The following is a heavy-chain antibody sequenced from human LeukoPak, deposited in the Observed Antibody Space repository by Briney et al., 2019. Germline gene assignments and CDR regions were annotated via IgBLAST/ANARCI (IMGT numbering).Heavy chain of an antibody. D-gene: IGHD3-10*01. CDR2: IYPGDSDT. CDR1: GYRFTNYW. V-gene: IGHV5-51*01. Sequence: GESLKISCKGFGYRFTNYWIGWVRQMPGKGLEWMGIIYPGDSDTRYSPSFQGQVTISADKSIDTAYLQWSSLKASDTAMYYCVLAGSGSYYFDYWGQGILVTVSS. J-gene: IGHJ4*02. CDR3: VLAGSGSYYFDY.